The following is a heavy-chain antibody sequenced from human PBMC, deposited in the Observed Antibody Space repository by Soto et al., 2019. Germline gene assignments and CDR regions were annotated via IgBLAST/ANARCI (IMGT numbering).Heavy chain of an antibody. J-gene: IGHJ6*02. CDR2: MNPNSGNT. D-gene: IGHD1-7*01. CDR1: GYTFTSYD. CDR3: AREQETTSYYYYFGMDV. Sequence: ASVKFSCKASGYTFTSYDINWVRQATGQGLEWMGWMNPNSGNTGYAQKFQGRVTMTRNTSISTAYMELSSLRSEDTAVYYCAREQETTSYYYYFGMDVWGQGTTVTVSS. V-gene: IGHV1-8*01.